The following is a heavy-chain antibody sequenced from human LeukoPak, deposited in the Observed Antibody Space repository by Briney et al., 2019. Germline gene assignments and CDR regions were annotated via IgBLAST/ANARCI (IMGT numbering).Heavy chain of an antibody. Sequence: SETLSLTCTVSGCSISSYYWSWIRQAPGKGLEWIGYIYYGGSNNYNPSLKRRVTRSVYTSKHQFSLKRSSVTAADTAVYYCARASTADYGDYRYYFDYWGRGNRVTVPS. CDR2: IYYGGSN. V-gene: IGHV4-59*12. CDR1: GCSISSYY. CDR3: ARASTADYGDYRYYFDY. J-gene: IGHJ4*02. D-gene: IGHD4-17*01.